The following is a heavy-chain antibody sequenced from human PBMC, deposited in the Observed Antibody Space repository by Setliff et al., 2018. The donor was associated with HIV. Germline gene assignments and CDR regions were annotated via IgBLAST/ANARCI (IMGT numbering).Heavy chain of an antibody. J-gene: IGHJ5*02. CDR3: ARYRYYYDSSGYGRWFDP. D-gene: IGHD3-22*01. CDR1: GGSISSSSYY. V-gene: IGHV4-39*01. Sequence: SETLSLTCTVSGGSISSSSYYWGWIRQPPGKGLEWIGNIYYSGSTYYNPSLKSRVTISIDTSENQFSLRLNSVTAADTAVYYCARYRYYYDSSGYGRWFDPWGQGTLVTVSS. CDR2: IYYSGST.